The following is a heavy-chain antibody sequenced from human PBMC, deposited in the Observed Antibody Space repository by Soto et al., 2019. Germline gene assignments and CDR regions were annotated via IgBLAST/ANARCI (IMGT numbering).Heavy chain of an antibody. V-gene: IGHV3-23*01. CDR2: ISCSGGST. Sequence: GGSLRLSCAASGFTFSSYAMSWVRQAPGKGLEWVSAISCSGGSTYYADSVKGRFTISRDNSKNTLYLQMNSLRAEDTAVYYCVKEPRVDTAMEDAFDIWGQGTMVTVSS. D-gene: IGHD5-18*01. J-gene: IGHJ3*02. CDR3: VKEPRVDTAMEDAFDI. CDR1: GFTFSSYA.